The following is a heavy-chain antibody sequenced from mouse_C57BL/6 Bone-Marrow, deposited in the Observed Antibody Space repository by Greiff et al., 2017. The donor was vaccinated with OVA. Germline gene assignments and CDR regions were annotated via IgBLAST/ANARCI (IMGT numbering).Heavy chain of an antibody. J-gene: IGHJ3*01. D-gene: IGHD2-4*01. V-gene: IGHV15-2*01. Sequence: VQLQQSGSELRSPRSSVKLSCKDFDSEVFPIAYMSWVRQKPGHGFEWIGGILPSIGRTIYGEKFEDKATLDADTLSNTAYLELNSLTSEDSAIYYCARRGDYGWFAYWGQGTLVTVSA. CDR3: ARRGDYGWFAY. CDR2: ILPSIGRT. CDR1: DSEVFPIAY.